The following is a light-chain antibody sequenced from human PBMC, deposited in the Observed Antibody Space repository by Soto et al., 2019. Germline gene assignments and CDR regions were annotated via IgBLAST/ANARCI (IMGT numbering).Light chain of an antibody. Sequence: RRLTQTPATGAGSSIEKVTLSFLVCQSVDSNFAWYQQRLGQAPRLLIYGASTRATDVPARFSFSGSGTDFTLSISSLETKAFPVFYSQQRSNQPGTFSQGTKVDNK. CDR1: QSVDSN. CDR2: GAS. CDR3: QQRSNQPGT. V-gene: IGKV3-15*01. J-gene: IGKJ1*01.